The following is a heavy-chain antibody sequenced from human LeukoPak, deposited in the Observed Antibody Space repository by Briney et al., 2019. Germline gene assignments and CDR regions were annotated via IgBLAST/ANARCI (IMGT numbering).Heavy chain of an antibody. V-gene: IGHV4-30-4*08. J-gene: IGHJ5*02. CDR1: GGSISSGDYY. CDR3: ARAGSSSWYYYWFDP. D-gene: IGHD6-13*01. Sequence: PSETLSLPCTVYGGSISSGDYYWSWIRQPPGKGLEWIGYIYYSGSTYYNPSLQSRVTISVDTSKNQFSLKLSSVTATDTAVYYCARAGSSSWYYYWFDPWGQGTLVTVS. CDR2: IYYSGST.